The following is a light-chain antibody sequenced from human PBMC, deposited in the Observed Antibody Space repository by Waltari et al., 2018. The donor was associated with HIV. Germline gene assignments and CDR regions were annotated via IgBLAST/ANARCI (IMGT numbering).Light chain of an antibody. J-gene: IGLJ1*01. Sequence: QSVLTQPPSASGTPGQRVAISCSGSSSNIGSNTITWYQQLSGTAPQLLINSNNQRPSGVPDRFSGSKSGTSGSLAISGLQSEDEADYYCATWDDNLNAYVSGTRTTVTAL. CDR1: SSNIGSNT. CDR3: ATWDDNLNAYV. V-gene: IGLV1-44*01. CDR2: SNN.